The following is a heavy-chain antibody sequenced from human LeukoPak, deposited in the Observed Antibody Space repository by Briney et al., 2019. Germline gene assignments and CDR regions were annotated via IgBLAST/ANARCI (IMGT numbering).Heavy chain of an antibody. V-gene: IGHV1-69*01. CDR2: IIPIFGTA. CDR3: ANYGGNSYYYYYGMDV. D-gene: IGHD4-23*01. CDR1: GGTFSSYA. J-gene: IGHJ6*02. Sequence: SVKVSCKASGGTFSSYAISWVRQAPGQGLEWMGGIIPIFGTANYAQKFQGRVTITADESTSTAYMELSSLRSEDTAVYYCANYGGNSYYYYYGMDVWGQGTAVTVSS.